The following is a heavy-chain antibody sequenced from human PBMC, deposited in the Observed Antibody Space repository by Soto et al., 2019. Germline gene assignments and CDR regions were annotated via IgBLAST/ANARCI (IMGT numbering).Heavy chain of an antibody. V-gene: IGHV3-64*01. CDR2: IGSNGGST. CDR3: ARVRQSYGDYDY. D-gene: IGHD4-17*01. CDR1: GFSFRNYA. Sequence: EVQLVESGGGSVQPGGSLRLSCAASGFSFRNYAMHWVRQAPGKGLEHVSAIGSNGGSTYYANSVKGRFTISRDNSKNMLYLQMGSLTAEDMAVFYCARVRQSYGDYDYWGQGTLVTVSS. J-gene: IGHJ4*02.